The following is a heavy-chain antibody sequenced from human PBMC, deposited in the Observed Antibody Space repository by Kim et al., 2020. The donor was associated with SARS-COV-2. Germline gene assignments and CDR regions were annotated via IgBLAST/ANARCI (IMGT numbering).Heavy chain of an antibody. V-gene: IGHV4-30-2*01. J-gene: IGHJ3*02. CDR2: IYHSGST. Sequence: SETLSLTCAVSGGSISSGGYSWSWIRQPPGKGLEWIGYIYHSGSTYYNPSLKSRVTISVDRSKNQFSLKLSSVTAADTAVYYCARGSRDDAFDIWGQGT. CDR1: GGSISSGGYS. CDR3: ARGSRDDAFDI. D-gene: IGHD6-13*01.